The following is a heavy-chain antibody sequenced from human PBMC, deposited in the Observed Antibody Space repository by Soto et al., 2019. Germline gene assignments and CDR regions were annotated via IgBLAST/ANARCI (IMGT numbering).Heavy chain of an antibody. CDR1: GFTFDDYG. V-gene: IGHV3-20*04. CDR2: INWNGGST. J-gene: IGHJ4*02. Sequence: GGSLRLSCAASGFTFDDYGMSWVRQAPGKGLVWVSGINWNGGSTGYADSVKGRFTISRDNAKNSLYLQMNSLRAEDTALYYCARLYGSGSTRRVRIDYWRQGTLVTVSS. D-gene: IGHD3-10*01. CDR3: ARLYGSGSTRRVRIDY.